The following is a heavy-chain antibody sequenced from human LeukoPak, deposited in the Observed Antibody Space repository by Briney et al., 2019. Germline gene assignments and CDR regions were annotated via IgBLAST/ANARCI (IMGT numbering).Heavy chain of an antibody. CDR3: AEGPTIFGVPRDY. CDR2: IYSGGST. Sequence: GGSLRLSCAASGFTVSSNYMSWVRQAPGKGLEWVSVIYSGGSTYYADSVKGRFTISRDNSKNTLYLQMNSLRAEDTAVYYCAEGPTIFGVPRDYWGQGTLVTVSS. D-gene: IGHD3-3*01. CDR1: GFTVSSNY. V-gene: IGHV3-66*01. J-gene: IGHJ4*02.